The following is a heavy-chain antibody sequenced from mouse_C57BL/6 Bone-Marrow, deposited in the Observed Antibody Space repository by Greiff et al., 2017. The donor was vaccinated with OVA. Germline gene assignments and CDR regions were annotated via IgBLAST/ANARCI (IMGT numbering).Heavy chain of an antibody. CDR3: ARQGLLRTFAY. J-gene: IGHJ3*01. Sequence: DVKLVESGGDLVKPGGSLKLSCAASGFTFSSYGMSWVRQTPDKRLEWVATISSGGSYTYYPDSVKGRFTISRDNAKNTLYLQMSSLKSEDTAMYYCARQGLLRTFAYWGQGTLVTVSA. V-gene: IGHV5-6*02. CDR2: ISSGGSYT. CDR1: GFTFSSYG. D-gene: IGHD1-1*01.